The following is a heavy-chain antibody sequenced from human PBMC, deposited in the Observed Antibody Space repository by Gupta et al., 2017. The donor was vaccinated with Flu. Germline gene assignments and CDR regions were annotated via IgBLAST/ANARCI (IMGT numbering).Heavy chain of an antibody. CDR1: GFTSSDHY. CDR3: ARAFTIATDQFDY. D-gene: IGHD3-3*01. CDR2: IRIQAKNYTT. J-gene: IGHJ4*02. Sequence: EVQLVESGGGLVQPGRSLTPSCEASGFTSSDHYMDWVRQAPGKGPEWVGRIRIQAKNYTTEYAAAVQGRFTISRDDSRNSLHLQMNSLKTEDTAVYYCARAFTIATDQFDYWGQGTLVTVSS. V-gene: IGHV3-72*01.